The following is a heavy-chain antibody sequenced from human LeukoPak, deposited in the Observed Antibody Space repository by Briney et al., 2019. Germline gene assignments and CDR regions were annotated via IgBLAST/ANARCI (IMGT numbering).Heavy chain of an antibody. V-gene: IGHV1-8*03. CDR3: ARDPGGSSWYQRGAFDI. CDR2: MNPNSGNT. Sequence: ASVKVSCKASGYTFTSYDINWVRQATGQGLEWMGWMNPNSGNTGYAQKFQGRVTITRNTSISTAYMELSSLRAEDTAVYYCARDPGGSSWYQRGAFDIWGQGTMVTVSS. CDR1: GYTFTSYD. D-gene: IGHD6-13*01. J-gene: IGHJ3*02.